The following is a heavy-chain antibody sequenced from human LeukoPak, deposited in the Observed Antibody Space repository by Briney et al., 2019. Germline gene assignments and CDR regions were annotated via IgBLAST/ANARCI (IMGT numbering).Heavy chain of an antibody. V-gene: IGHV3-30-3*01. CDR3: ARSRSDAFDI. Sequence: GGSLRLSCAASGFTFSSYLMHWVRQAPGKGLEWVAVISFDGSNKYYADSVKGRFTISRDNSKNTLYLQMNSLRAEDTAVYYCARSRSDAFDIWGQGTMVTVSS. D-gene: IGHD1-14*01. CDR1: GFTFSSYL. CDR2: ISFDGSNK. J-gene: IGHJ3*02.